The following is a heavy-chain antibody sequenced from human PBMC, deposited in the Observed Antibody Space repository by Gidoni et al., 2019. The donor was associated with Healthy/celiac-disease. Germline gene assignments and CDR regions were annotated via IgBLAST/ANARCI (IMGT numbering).Heavy chain of an antibody. D-gene: IGHD5-18*01. V-gene: IGHV4-31*03. Sequence: QVQLQESGPGLVKPSQTLSLTCTVSGGSISSGGSYWSWIRQHPGKGLEWIGYIYYSGSTYYNPSLKSRVTISVDTSKNQFSLKLSSVTAADTAVYYCATSVGYSYGCDYWGQGTLVTVSS. J-gene: IGHJ4*02. CDR1: GGSISSGGSY. CDR3: ATSVGYSYGCDY. CDR2: IYYSGST.